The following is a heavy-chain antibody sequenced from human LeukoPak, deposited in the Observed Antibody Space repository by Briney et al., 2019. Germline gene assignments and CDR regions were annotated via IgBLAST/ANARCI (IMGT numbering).Heavy chain of an antibody. J-gene: IGHJ4*02. CDR3: ARRVVYYFDY. Sequence: PGGSLRLSCAASGFTFSSYAMTWVRQAPGKGLGWVSAISGSGGSTYYADSVKGRFTISRDNSRNTLYLQMNSLRAEDTAVYYCARRVVYYFDYWGQGTLVTVSS. CDR2: ISGSGGST. CDR1: GFTFSSYA. V-gene: IGHV3-23*01. D-gene: IGHD2-15*01.